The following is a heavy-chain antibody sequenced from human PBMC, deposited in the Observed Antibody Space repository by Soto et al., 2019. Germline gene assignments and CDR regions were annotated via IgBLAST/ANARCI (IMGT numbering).Heavy chain of an antibody. D-gene: IGHD6-19*01. CDR2: IYFRGNT. CDR3: ARDMGSSGWYPGSFDY. CDR1: GDSINSDKYY. Sequence: SETLSLTCSVSGDSINSDKYYWGWIRQPPGKGLEWIGSIYFRGNTYYNPSLQTRVTMTRDTSISTAYMELSRLRSDDTAVYYCARDMGSSGWYPGSFDYWGQGTLVTVSS. V-gene: IGHV4-39*02. J-gene: IGHJ4*02.